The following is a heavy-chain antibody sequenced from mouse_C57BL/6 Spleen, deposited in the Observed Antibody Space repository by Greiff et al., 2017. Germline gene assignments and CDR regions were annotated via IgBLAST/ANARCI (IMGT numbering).Heavy chain of an antibody. V-gene: IGHV1-64*01. D-gene: IGHD1-1*01. J-gene: IGHJ3*01. CDR3: ARGSGGVVTTEVEAFAY. Sequence: QVQLQQSGAELVKPGASVKLSCKASGYTFTSYWMHWVKQRPGQGLEWIGMIHPNSGSTNYNEQFKSKATLTVDKSSSTAYMQLSSLTSEDSAVYYCARGSGGVVTTEVEAFAYWGQGAL. CDR2: IHPNSGST. CDR1: GYTFTSYW.